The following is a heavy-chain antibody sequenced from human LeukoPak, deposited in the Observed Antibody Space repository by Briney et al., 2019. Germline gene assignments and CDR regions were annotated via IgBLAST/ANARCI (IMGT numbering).Heavy chain of an antibody. D-gene: IGHD5-18*01. Sequence: GGSLRLSCAASGFTFSSYSMSWVRQAPGKGLEWVSSISSSSSYIYYADSVKGRFTISRDNAKNSLYLQMNSLRAEDTAVYYCATWGSYGYVFDYWGQGTLVTVSS. CDR1: GFTFSSYS. CDR3: ATWGSYGYVFDY. J-gene: IGHJ4*02. V-gene: IGHV3-21*01. CDR2: ISSSSSYI.